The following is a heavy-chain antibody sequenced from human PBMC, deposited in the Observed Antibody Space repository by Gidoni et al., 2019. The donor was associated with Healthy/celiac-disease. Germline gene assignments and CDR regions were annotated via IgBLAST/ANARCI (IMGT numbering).Heavy chain of an antibody. D-gene: IGHD6-13*01. J-gene: IGHJ4*02. CDR3: ARATGAAAAYDY. CDR1: GFTFSSYD. Sequence: EVQLVESGGGLVQPGGSLRLSCAASGFTFSSYDMHWVRQATGKGLEWVSAIGTAGDTYYPGSVKGRFTISRENAKNSLYLQMNSLRAGDTAVYYCARATGAAAAYDYWGQGTLVTVSS. CDR2: IGTAGDT. V-gene: IGHV3-13*01.